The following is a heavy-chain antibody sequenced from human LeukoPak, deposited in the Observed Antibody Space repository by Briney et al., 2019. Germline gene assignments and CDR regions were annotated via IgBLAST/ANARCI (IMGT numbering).Heavy chain of an antibody. Sequence: GASVKVSCKASGYTFTDSYMHWVRQAPGQGLEWMGWINPNSGGTNYAQKFQGRVTMTRDTSISTAYMELSRLRSDDTALYYCGRGMAVAGIVDWGQGTLVTVSS. CDR3: GRGMAVAGIVD. V-gene: IGHV1-2*02. CDR2: INPNSGGT. D-gene: IGHD6-19*01. CDR1: GYTFTDSY. J-gene: IGHJ4*02.